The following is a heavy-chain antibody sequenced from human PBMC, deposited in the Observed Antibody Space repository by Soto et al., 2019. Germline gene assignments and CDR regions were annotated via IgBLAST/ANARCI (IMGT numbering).Heavy chain of an antibody. V-gene: IGHV3-23*01. J-gene: IGHJ4*02. CDR3: AKRVASGSYYFDY. CDR2: ISGSGSTT. Sequence: EVQLLESGGGLVHPGGSLRLSCAASGFTFSTYAINWVRQAPGKGLDWVSGISGSGSTTYYADSVKGRFTISRDNSKDTVYLQMDSLRAEDTAVYYCAKRVASGSYYFDYWGQGTLVTVSS. CDR1: GFTFSTYA. D-gene: IGHD6-19*01.